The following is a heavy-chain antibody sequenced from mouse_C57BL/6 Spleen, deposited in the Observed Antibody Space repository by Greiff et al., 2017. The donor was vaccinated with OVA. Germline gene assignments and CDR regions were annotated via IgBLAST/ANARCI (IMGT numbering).Heavy chain of an antibody. CDR2: ISYDGSN. V-gene: IGHV3-6*01. J-gene: IGHJ2*01. CDR1: GYSITSGYY. CDR3: ARFWDRVFDY. Sequence: EVQLVESGPGLVKPSQSLSLTCSVTGYSITSGYYWNWIRQFPGNKLEWMGYISYDGSNNYNPSLKNRISITRDTSKNQFFLKLNSVTTEDTATYYCARFWDRVFDYWGQGTTLTVSS. D-gene: IGHD3-3*01.